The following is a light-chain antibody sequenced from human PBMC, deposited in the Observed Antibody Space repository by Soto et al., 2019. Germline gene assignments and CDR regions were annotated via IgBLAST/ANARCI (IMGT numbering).Light chain of an antibody. Sequence: DIQMTQSPSTLSASIGDRVTITCRASQTINNWLAWYQQKPANAPNLLLYHSSNLETGVPSGFSGSAFGIEFSHTSSSLRPDDFATYYCQHYNRYPWTFGQGTKVQIK. CDR2: HSS. J-gene: IGKJ1*01. V-gene: IGKV1-5*01. CDR3: QHYNRYPWT. CDR1: QTINNW.